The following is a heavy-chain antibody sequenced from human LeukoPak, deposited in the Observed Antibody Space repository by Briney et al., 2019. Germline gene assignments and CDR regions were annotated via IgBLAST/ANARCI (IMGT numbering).Heavy chain of an antibody. CDR2: ISSSSSYI. CDR3: AKGDDYGGIRERD. V-gene: IGHV3-21*04. D-gene: IGHD4-23*01. Sequence: GGSLRLSCAASGFTFSSYSMNWVRQAPGKGLEWVSSISSSSSYIYYADSVKGRFTISRDNSKNTLFLQMNSLRAEDTAVYYCAKGDDYGGIRERDWGQGTLVTVSS. CDR1: GFTFSSYS. J-gene: IGHJ4*02.